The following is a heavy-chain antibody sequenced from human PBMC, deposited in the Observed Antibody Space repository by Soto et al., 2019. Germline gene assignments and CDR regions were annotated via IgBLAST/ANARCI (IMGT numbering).Heavy chain of an antibody. CDR1: GFTVSSNY. Sequence: EVQLVESGGGLIQPGGSLRLSCAASGFTVSSNYMSWVRQAPGKGLEWVSVIYSGGSTYYADSVKGRFTISRDNSKNTLYLQMNSLRAEDTAVYYCALGQLRDTDAFDIGGQGTMVTVSS. J-gene: IGHJ3*02. CDR2: IYSGGST. V-gene: IGHV3-53*01. CDR3: ALGQLRDTDAFDI. D-gene: IGHD3-10*01.